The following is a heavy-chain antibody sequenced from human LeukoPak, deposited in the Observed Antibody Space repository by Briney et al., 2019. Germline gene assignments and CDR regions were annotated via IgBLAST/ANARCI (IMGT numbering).Heavy chain of an antibody. Sequence: GGSLRLSCAASGFIFNDYAMSWVRQVPGKGLECVSVISASGGKTYYADSVKGRFTISRDTSKTTISLQMNSLRVEDSAVYYCAKWTRTTLFRGDRARFDSWGQGTLITVSS. CDR1: GFIFNDYA. CDR3: AKWTRTTLFRGDRARFDS. D-gene: IGHD3-10*01. CDR2: ISASGGKT. J-gene: IGHJ4*02. V-gene: IGHV3-23*01.